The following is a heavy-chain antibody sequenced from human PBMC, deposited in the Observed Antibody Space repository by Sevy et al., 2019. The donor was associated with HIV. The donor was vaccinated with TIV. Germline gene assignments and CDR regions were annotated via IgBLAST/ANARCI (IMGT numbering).Heavy chain of an antibody. J-gene: IGHJ4*02. D-gene: IGHD3-10*01. CDR3: ARHEAGSGTYYNLIEY. CDR2: IDYTGST. CDR1: GGSISGYY. Sequence: SETLSLTCAVSGGSISGYYWSWIRQPPGKGLEWIVYIDYTGSTNYSPSLKSRVTISVDTSKSQFSLKLNSVTAADTAFYYCARHEAGSGTYYNLIEYWGQGTLVTVSS. V-gene: IGHV4-59*08.